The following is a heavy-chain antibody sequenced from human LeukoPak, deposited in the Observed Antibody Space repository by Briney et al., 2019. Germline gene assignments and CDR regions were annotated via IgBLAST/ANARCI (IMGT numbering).Heavy chain of an antibody. J-gene: IGHJ4*02. CDR1: GFTFDDYA. V-gene: IGHV3-9*01. CDR2: ISWNSGSI. D-gene: IGHD3-22*01. Sequence: GGSLRLSFAASGFTFDDYAMHWVRQAPGKGLEWVSGISWNSGSIGYADSVKGRFTISRDNAKNSLYLQMNSLRAEDTALYYCARDPARTYYYDSSGYYFDYWGQGTLVTVSS. CDR3: ARDPARTYYYDSSGYYFDY.